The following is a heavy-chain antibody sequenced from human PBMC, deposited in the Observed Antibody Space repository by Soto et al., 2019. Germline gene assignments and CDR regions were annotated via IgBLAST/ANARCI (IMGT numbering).Heavy chain of an antibody. CDR1: GYSISSGYY. V-gene: IGHV4-38-2*02. CDR2: IYHSGST. D-gene: IGHD3-16*01. J-gene: IGHJ3*02. CDR3: ARDRSIMITFGGAPDAFDI. Sequence: SETLSLTCTVSGYSISSGYYWGWIRQPPGKGLEWIGSIYHSGSTYYNPSLKSRVTISVDTSKNQFSLKLSSVTAADTAVYYCARDRSIMITFGGAPDAFDIWGQGTMVTVSS.